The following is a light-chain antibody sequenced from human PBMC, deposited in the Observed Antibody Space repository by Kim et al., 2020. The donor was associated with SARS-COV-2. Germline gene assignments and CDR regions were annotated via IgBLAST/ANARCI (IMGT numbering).Light chain of an antibody. J-gene: IGKJ4*01. CDR2: GAS. CDR1: RHVSSSY. Sequence: SPGGETTTSSWPSRHVSSSYLAWYQQKPGQAPKLLIYGASSRATGIPDRFSGSGSGTDFTLTISRLEPEDFAVYYCQQYGSSPLTFGGGTKVDIK. V-gene: IGKV3-20*01. CDR3: QQYGSSPLT.